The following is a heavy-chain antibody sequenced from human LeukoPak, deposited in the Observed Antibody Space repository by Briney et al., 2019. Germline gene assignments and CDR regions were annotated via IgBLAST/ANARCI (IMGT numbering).Heavy chain of an antibody. CDR3: ARAPMGTAALY. CDR2: MNPISGKA. D-gene: IGHD2-2*01. Sequence: ASVKVSCEASGYTFSNFDINWVRQAPGQGLEWMGWMNPISGKAGSAQKFQGRVTLTRDASISTAYMELSSLRSDDTAVYYCARAPMGTAALYWGQGTLVTVSS. V-gene: IGHV1-8*01. CDR1: GYTFSNFD. J-gene: IGHJ4*02.